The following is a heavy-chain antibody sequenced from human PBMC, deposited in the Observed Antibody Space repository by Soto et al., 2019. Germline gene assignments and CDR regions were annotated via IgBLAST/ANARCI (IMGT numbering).Heavy chain of an antibody. D-gene: IGHD1-7*01. J-gene: IGHJ4*02. CDR2: ISSSSSYI. V-gene: IGHV3-21*01. CDR3: AREPVAGTTGY. Sequence: GGSLRLSCAASGFTFSSYSMNWVRQAPGKGLEWVSSISSSSSYIYYADSVKGRFTISRDNAKNSLYLQMNSLRAEDTAVYYCAREPVAGTTGYWGQGTLVTVSS. CDR1: GFTFSSYS.